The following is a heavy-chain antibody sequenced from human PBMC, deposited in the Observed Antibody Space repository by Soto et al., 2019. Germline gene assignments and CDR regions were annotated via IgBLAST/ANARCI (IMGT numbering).Heavy chain of an antibody. CDR2: IYCSGST. D-gene: IGHD5-12*01. J-gene: IGHJ4*02. V-gene: IGHV4-31*03. CDR3: ARVMATTASFDY. Sequence: SETLSLTCTVSGGSISSGGYYWSWIRQHPGKGLEWIGYIYCSGSTYYNPSLKSRVTISVDTSKNQFSLKLSSVTAADTAVYYCARVMATTASFDYWGQGTLVTVSS. CDR1: GGSISSGGYY.